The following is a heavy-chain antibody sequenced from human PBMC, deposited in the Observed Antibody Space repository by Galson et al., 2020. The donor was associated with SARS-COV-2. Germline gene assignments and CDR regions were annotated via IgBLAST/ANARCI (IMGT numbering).Heavy chain of an antibody. CDR3: ASEENFLLVVAASRVCFFKC. CDR2: INPSGST. CDR1: GGSFSGYY. D-gene: IGHD2-8*02. V-gene: IGHV4-34*01. J-gene: IGHJ4*02. Sequence: SETLSLTCAVYGGSFSGYYWSWIRQPPGKGLEWIGEINPSGSTNYNPSLKSRVTISVDTSKNHFSLKLSSVAAADTAVYYWASEENFLLVVAASRVCFFKCWGRGTL.